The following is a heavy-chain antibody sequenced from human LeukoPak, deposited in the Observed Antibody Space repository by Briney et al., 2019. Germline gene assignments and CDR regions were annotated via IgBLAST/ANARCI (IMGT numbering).Heavy chain of an antibody. CDR3: ARGGEYLNWFDP. CDR1: GGSVSGGSISSYF. V-gene: IGHV4-61*01. J-gene: IGHJ5*02. D-gene: IGHD2-2*01. Sequence: SETLSLTCTVSGGSVSGGSISSYFWSWIRQLPGKGLEWIGYGFYSGSTNYNPSLKSRVTISVETSKNQFSLKLSSVTAADTAVYYCARGGEYLNWFDPWGQGTLVTVSS. CDR2: GFYSGST.